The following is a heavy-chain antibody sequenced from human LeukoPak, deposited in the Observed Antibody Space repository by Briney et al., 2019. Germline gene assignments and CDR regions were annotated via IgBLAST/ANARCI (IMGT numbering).Heavy chain of an antibody. J-gene: IGHJ4*02. CDR2: IIPMLVSA. CDR3: ATYYYYSDGQTLGDC. CDR1: GGTFNNYA. V-gene: IGHV1-69*10. Sequence: EASVKVSCKASGGTFNNYAINWVRQAPGQGLEWLGGIIPMLVSANYSQKFQGRVTISADKSTSTAYMELSSLRSEDTAVYYCATYYYYSDGQTLGDCWGQGTLVTVSS. D-gene: IGHD3-10*01.